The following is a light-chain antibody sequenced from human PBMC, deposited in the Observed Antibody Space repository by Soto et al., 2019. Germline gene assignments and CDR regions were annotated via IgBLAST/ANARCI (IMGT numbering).Light chain of an antibody. J-gene: IGLJ2*01. CDR1: SSNIGKNS. Sequence: QSVLTQPPSVSAAPGQKVTISCSGSSSNIGKNSVSWYQQVPGTAPKLLIYDNINRPSGIPDRFSGSKSGTSATLGITGLXXGXEADYYCGTWDTSLSAGVFGGGTKVTVL. CDR2: DNI. CDR3: GTWDTSLSAGV. V-gene: IGLV1-51*01.